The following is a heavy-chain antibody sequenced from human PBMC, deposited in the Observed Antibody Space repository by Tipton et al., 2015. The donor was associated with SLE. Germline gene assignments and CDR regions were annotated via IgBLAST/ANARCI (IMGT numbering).Heavy chain of an antibody. J-gene: IGHJ6*03. CDR1: GGSISSANYY. V-gene: IGHV4-39*07. Sequence: TLSLTCTVSGGSISSANYYWGWIRQPPGKGLEWIGSIYYSGSTNYNPSLKSRVTISVDTSKNQFSLKLSSVTAADTAVYYCARGWSSSSYYYYYMDVWGKGTTVTVSS. D-gene: IGHD6-6*01. CDR3: ARGWSSSSYYYYYMDV. CDR2: IYYSGST.